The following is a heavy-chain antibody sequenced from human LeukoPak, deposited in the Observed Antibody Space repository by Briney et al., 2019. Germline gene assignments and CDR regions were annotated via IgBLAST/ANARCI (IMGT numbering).Heavy chain of an antibody. CDR3: ARDHGAAGGRLEYFQH. V-gene: IGHV3-7*01. D-gene: IGHD6-13*01. CDR1: GFTFSTYW. Sequence: GGSLRLSCAASGFTFSTYWMSWVRQAPGKGLEWVANIKQDGSDKFYVDSVKGRFTISRDNAQNSLYLQMNSLRAEDTAVYYCARDHGAAGGRLEYFQHWGQGTLVTVSS. CDR2: IKQDGSDK. J-gene: IGHJ1*01.